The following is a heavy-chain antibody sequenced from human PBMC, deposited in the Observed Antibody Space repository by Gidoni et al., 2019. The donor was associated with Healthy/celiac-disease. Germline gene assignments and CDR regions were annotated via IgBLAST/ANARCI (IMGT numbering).Heavy chain of an antibody. D-gene: IGHD4-17*01. CDR3: ARASFGGTTVTMYYFDY. J-gene: IGHJ4*02. V-gene: IGHV1-46*01. CDR2: INPSGGST. CDR1: GYTFTRYY. Sequence: QVQLVQSGAEVKKPGASVKVSCKASGYTFTRYYMHWVRQAPGQGLEWMGIINPSGGSTSYAQKFQGRVTMTRDTSTSTVYMELSSLRSEDTAVYYCARASFGGTTVTMYYFDYWGQGTLVTVSS.